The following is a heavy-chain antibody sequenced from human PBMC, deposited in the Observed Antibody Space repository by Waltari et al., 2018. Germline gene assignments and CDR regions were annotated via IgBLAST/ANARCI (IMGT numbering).Heavy chain of an antibody. V-gene: IGHV1-2*02. CDR2: INPNSGDT. CDR3: ARAQELGPEVGPFDI. D-gene: IGHD2-15*01. Sequence: QVQLVQSGAEVKKPGASVKVSCKASGYTSTDYYVHWVRQAPGQGLEWMGWINPNSGDTKDAQNFQGRVTMTRDTSISTAYMELSRLRSDDTAVYYCARAQELGPEVGPFDIWGQGTMVTVSS. J-gene: IGHJ3*02. CDR1: GYTSTDYY.